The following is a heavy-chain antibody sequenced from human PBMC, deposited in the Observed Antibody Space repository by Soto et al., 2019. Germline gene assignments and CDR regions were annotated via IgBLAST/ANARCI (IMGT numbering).Heavy chain of an antibody. CDR1: GGTFSSYA. J-gene: IGHJ5*02. V-gene: IGHV1-69*06. Sequence: SVKVSCKASGGTFSSYAISWVRQGPGQGLEWMGGIIPIFGTANYAQKFQGRVTITADKSTSTAYMELSSLRSEDTAVYYCATPQKQGPREWLDPWGQGTLVTVSS. D-gene: IGHD1-26*01. CDR3: ATPQKQGPREWLDP. CDR2: IIPIFGTA.